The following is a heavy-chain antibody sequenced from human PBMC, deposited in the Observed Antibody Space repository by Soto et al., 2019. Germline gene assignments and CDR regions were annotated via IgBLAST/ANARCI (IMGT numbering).Heavy chain of an antibody. CDR2: IKGDGSET. CDR3: AGGLGWYFDL. V-gene: IGHV3-7*03. Sequence: EVQLVESGGGLVQPGGSLRLSCAASGFTFSSYWMIWVRQAPGKGLEWVANIKGDGSETYYVDSVKGRFTISRDNAKNSPYLQMNSLRAEDTALYYCAGGLGWYFDLRDRGALLTVSS. J-gene: IGHJ2*01. CDR1: GFTFSSYW.